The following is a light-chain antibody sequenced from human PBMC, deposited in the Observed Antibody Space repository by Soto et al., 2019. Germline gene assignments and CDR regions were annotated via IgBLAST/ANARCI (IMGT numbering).Light chain of an antibody. CDR2: GNN. J-gene: IGLJ3*02. V-gene: IGLV1-40*01. CDR1: TSNIGAGYD. CDR3: QSYDNSLRGV. Sequence: QSVLTQPPSVSGAPGQRVTISCAGSTSNIGAGYDVHWYQQLPGTAPKLLIYGNNNRPSGVPDRFSGSKSGTSASLAITGLQPEDEADYYCQSYDNSLRGVFGGGTQLTVL.